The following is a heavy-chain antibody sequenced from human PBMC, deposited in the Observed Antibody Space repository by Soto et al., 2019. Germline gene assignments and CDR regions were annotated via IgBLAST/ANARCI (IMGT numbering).Heavy chain of an antibody. CDR2: INHSGST. J-gene: IGHJ6*02. Sequence: SWNWIRQPPGKGLEWVGYINHSGSTYDNPSLKSRVTMSVNRSKNQFSLNLTSVTAADTAVYFCARGHYRYAMDVWGQGTAVTVSS. CDR3: ARGHYRYAMDV. V-gene: IGHV4-30-2*01. CDR1: S.